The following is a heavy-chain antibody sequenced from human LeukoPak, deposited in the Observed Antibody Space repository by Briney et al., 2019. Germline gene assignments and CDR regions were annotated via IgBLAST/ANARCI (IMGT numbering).Heavy chain of an antibody. D-gene: IGHD6-19*01. V-gene: IGHV4-30-2*01. CDR2: IYHSGST. CDR3: ARVGKQWLANY. CDR1: GGSISSGGYY. Sequence: SQTLSLTCTVSGGSISSGGYYWSWIRQPPGKGLEWIGYIYHSGSTYYNPSLKSRVTISVDRSKNQFSLKLSSVTAADTAVYYCARVGKQWLANYWGQGTLVTVSS. J-gene: IGHJ4*02.